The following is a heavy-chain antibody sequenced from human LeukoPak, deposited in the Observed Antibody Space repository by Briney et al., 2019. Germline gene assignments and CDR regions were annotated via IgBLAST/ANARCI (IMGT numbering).Heavy chain of an antibody. J-gene: IGHJ4*02. D-gene: IGHD6-19*01. CDR2: INPDSGGT. Sequence: GASVKVSCRASGYIFTGYYMHWVRQAPGQGLGWMGWINPDSGGTNYAQKFQGRVTMTRDTSISTAYMELSRLRSDDTAVYYCAPSGYTSGWYAGGTNYFDYWGQGTLVTVSS. V-gene: IGHV1-2*02. CDR1: GYIFTGYY. CDR3: APSGYTSGWYAGGTNYFDY.